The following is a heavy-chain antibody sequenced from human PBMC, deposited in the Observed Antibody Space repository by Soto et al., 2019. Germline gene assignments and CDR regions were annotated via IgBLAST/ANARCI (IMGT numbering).Heavy chain of an antibody. Sequence: SETLSLTCTVSGGSISSYYWSWIRQPPGKGLEWIGYIYYSGSTNYNPSLKSRVTISVDTSKNQFSLKLSSVTAADTAVYYCARVDPDGDYGYWGQGILVTVSS. J-gene: IGHJ4*02. CDR2: IYYSGST. CDR3: ARVDPDGDYGY. CDR1: GGSISSYY. D-gene: IGHD4-17*01. V-gene: IGHV4-59*01.